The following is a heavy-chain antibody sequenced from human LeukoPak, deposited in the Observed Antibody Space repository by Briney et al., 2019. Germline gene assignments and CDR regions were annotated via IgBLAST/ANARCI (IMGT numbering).Heavy chain of an antibody. CDR1: GFTFSDYI. Sequence: GGSLRLSCAASGFTFSDYIMNWVRQAPGKGLEWVASVTTVSSYIYYADSMRGRFTISRDNAKNSLFLQMNSLRAEDTAVYYCARLRRNSDRSDFFYYYDHWGQGTLVTVSS. D-gene: IGHD3-22*01. CDR3: ARLRRNSDRSDFFYYYDH. CDR2: VTTVSSYI. J-gene: IGHJ4*02. V-gene: IGHV3-21*01.